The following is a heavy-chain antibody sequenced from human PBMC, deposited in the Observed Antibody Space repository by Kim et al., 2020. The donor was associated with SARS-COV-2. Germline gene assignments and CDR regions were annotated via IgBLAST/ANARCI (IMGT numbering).Heavy chain of an antibody. Sequence: NYTQKFQDTGTMTTDTSTNTAYMGLRTLRSDDTAVYYCARRSVGTTYFDYWGQGTLVTVSS. D-gene: IGHD1-26*01. CDR3: ARRSVGTTYFDY. V-gene: IGHV1-18*01. J-gene: IGHJ4*02.